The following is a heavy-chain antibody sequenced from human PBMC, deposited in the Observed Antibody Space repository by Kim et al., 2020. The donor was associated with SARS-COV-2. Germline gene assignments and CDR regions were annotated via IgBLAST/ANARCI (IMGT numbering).Heavy chain of an antibody. J-gene: IGHJ4*02. CDR1: GYSFTSYW. Sequence: GESLKISCKGSGYSFTSYWISWVRQMPGKGLEWMGRIDPSDSYTNYSPSFQGHVTISADKSISTAYLQWSSLKASDTAMYYCATHSSSWSHFDYWGQGNLVTVSS. V-gene: IGHV5-10-1*01. CDR3: ATHSSSWSHFDY. D-gene: IGHD6-13*01. CDR2: IDPSDSYT.